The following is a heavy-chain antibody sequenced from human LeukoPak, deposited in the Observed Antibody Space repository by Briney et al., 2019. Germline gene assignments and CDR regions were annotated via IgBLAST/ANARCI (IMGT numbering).Heavy chain of an antibody. CDR1: GYTFTSYD. Sequence: ASVKVSCKASGYTFTSYDMNWVRQAPGQGLEWMGWMNPNSGNTGYAQKFQGRVTITRNTSISTAYMELSSLRSEDTAVYYCARGRRRNWFDPWGQGTLVTVSS. V-gene: IGHV1-8*03. CDR2: MNPNSGNT. J-gene: IGHJ5*02. CDR3: ARGRRRNWFDP. D-gene: IGHD5-24*01.